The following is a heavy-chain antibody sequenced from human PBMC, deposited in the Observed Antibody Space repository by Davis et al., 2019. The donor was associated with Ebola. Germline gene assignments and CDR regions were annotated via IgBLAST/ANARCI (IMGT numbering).Heavy chain of an antibody. CDR1: GFTFSSYW. CDR3: AREVVGASI. Sequence: GESLKISCAASGFTFSSYWMSWVRQAPGKGLEWVANIKQDGSEKYYVDSVKGRFTISRDNAKNSLYLQMNSLRAEDTAVYYCAREVVGASIWGQGTMVTVSS. V-gene: IGHV3-7*01. J-gene: IGHJ3*02. CDR2: IKQDGSEK. D-gene: IGHD2-15*01.